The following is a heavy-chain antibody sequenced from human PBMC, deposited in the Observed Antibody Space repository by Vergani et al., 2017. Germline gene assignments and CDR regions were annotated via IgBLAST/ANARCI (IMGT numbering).Heavy chain of an antibody. J-gene: IGHJ4*02. CDR1: GGSISSYY. CDR2: IYMSGST. CDR3: ARDYSSSSGKAFDI. Sequence: QVQLRESGPGLVKPSETLSLTCTVSGGSISSYYWSWIRQPAGKGLEWIGRIYMSGSTNYNPSLKSRVTMSVDTSKNQFSLKLSSVTAADTAVYYCARDYSSSSGKAFDIWGQGILVTVSS. D-gene: IGHD6-6*01. V-gene: IGHV4-4*07.